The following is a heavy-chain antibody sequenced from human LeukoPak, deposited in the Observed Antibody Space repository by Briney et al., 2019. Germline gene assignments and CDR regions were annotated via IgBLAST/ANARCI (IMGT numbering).Heavy chain of an antibody. D-gene: IGHD3-22*01. CDR2: ISAYNGNT. Sequence: GASVKVSCKASGYTFTSYGISWVRQAPGQGLEWMGWISAYNGNTNYAQKLQGRVTMTTDTSTSTAYMELRSLRSDDTAVYYCARDPPTYYYDSSGYPLGAFGIWGQGTMVTVSS. V-gene: IGHV1-18*01. J-gene: IGHJ3*02. CDR3: ARDPPTYYYDSSGYPLGAFGI. CDR1: GYTFTSYG.